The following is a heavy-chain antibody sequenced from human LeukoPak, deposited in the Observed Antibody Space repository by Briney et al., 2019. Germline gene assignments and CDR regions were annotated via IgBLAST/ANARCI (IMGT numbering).Heavy chain of an antibody. Sequence: PSETLSLTCTLSGGSVSSGGYYWNWIRQPPWKGLECLGYMYYDGTSNYNPSLKSRVTISIDSSKNQFSLRLSSVTAADTAVYYCARGRDNYGSGDSWGQGILVTVSS. D-gene: IGHD3-10*01. CDR3: ARGRDNYGSGDS. CDR2: MYYDGTS. J-gene: IGHJ4*02. CDR1: GGSVSSGGYY. V-gene: IGHV4-61*08.